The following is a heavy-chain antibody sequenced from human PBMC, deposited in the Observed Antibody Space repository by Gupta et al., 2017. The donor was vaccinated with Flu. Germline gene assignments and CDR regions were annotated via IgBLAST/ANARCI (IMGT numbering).Heavy chain of an antibody. CDR1: GGSISSSSSY. Sequence: QLQLQESGPGLVKPSETLSLTCTVSGGSISSSSSYWGWIRQPPGKGLEWIGSIYYSGSTYYNPSLKSRVTISVDTSKNQFSLKLSSVTAADTAVYYCARHEAYCTNGVCYPPYFYFDYWGQGTLVTVSS. CDR2: IYYSGST. J-gene: IGHJ4*02. D-gene: IGHD2-8*01. V-gene: IGHV4-39*01. CDR3: ARHEAYCTNGVCYPPYFYFDY.